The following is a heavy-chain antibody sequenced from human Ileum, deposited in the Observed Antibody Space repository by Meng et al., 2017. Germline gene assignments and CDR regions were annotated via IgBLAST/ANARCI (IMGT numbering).Heavy chain of an antibody. J-gene: IGHJ5*02. CDR1: GYTFTSYY. CDR2: INPSGGST. V-gene: IGHV1-46*01. Sequence: VQLVRSGAEWKKPGASVKVSCKASGYTFTSYYMHWVRQAPGQGLEWMGIINPSGGSTSYAQKFQGRVTMTRDTSTSTVYMELSSVTAADTAVYYCARGGPWFDPWGQGTLVTVSS. CDR3: ARGGPWFDP.